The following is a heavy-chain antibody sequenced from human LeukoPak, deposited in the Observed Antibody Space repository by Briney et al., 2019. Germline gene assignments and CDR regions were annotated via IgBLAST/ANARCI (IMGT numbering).Heavy chain of an antibody. V-gene: IGHV3-21*01. CDR3: ARVSYDILTGYSYIDY. Sequence: GGSLRLSCAASGFTFSSYSMNWVRQAPGKGLEWVSSIRSSSSYIYYADSVKGRFTISRDNAKNSLYLQMNSLRAEDTAVYYCARVSYDILTGYSYIDYWGQGTLVTVSS. J-gene: IGHJ4*02. CDR1: GFTFSSYS. D-gene: IGHD3-9*01. CDR2: IRSSSSYI.